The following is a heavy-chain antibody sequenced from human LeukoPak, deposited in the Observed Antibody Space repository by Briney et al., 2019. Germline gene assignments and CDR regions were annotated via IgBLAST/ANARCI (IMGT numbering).Heavy chain of an antibody. CDR2: IIPIFGIA. CDR1: GGTFSGYA. D-gene: IGHD2-15*01. Sequence: SVKVSCKASGGTFSGYAISWVRQAPGQGLEWMGRIIPIFGIANYAQKFQGRVTITADKSTSTAYMELSSLRSEDTAVYYCARVRGGGPDAFDIWGQGTMVTVSS. J-gene: IGHJ3*02. V-gene: IGHV1-69*04. CDR3: ARVRGGGPDAFDI.